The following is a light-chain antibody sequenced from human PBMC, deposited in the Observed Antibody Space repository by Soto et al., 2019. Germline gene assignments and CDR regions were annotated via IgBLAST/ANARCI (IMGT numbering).Light chain of an antibody. Sequence: QSVLTQPASVSGSPGQSITISCTGASSDMGYNYVSWYQQHPGRAPKLMIYEVDNRPSGVSNRFSGSKSGNTASLTISGLQAEDEADYYCTSYRTTSTPFVFGTGTKGTVL. V-gene: IGLV2-14*01. J-gene: IGLJ1*01. CDR3: TSYRTTSTPFV. CDR1: SSDMGYNY. CDR2: EVD.